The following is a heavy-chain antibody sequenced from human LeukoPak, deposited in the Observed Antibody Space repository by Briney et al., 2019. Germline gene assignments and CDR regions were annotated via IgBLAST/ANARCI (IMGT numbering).Heavy chain of an antibody. CDR2: TYYRSRWYN. D-gene: IGHD1-26*01. CDR3: ARGKPWEGGDYYFDY. V-gene: IGHV6-1*01. CDR1: GDSVSSNSAA. Sequence: SQTLSLTCAISGDSVSSNSAAWNWIRQSPSRGLEWLGRTYYRSRWYNYYVVSVKSRITINPDTSKNQFSLQLNSVTPEDTAVYYCARGKPWEGGDYYFDYWGQGTLVTVSS. J-gene: IGHJ4*02.